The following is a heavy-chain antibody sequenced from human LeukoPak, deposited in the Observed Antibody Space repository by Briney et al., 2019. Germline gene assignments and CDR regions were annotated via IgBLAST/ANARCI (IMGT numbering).Heavy chain of an antibody. CDR2: IYYSGST. D-gene: IGHD3-3*01. CDR1: GGPISSGGYY. CDR3: ARDGRFLENGYYYMDV. J-gene: IGHJ6*03. Sequence: PSETLSLTCTVSGGPISSGGYYWSWIRQHPGKGLEWIGYIYYSGSTYYNPSLKSRVTISVDTSKNQFSLKLSSVTAADTAVYYCARDGRFLENGYYYMDVWGKGTTVTVSS. V-gene: IGHV4-31*03.